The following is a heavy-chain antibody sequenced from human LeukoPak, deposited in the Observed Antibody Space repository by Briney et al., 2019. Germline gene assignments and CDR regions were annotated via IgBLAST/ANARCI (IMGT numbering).Heavy chain of an antibody. J-gene: IGHJ4*02. CDR2: ISDGGDTT. V-gene: IGHV3-23*01. D-gene: IGHD6-19*01. CDR3: AKDARRSSGWYFFDH. CDR1: GSTFSNLA. Sequence: GGSLRLSCVASGSTFSNLAMGWVRQAPGKGLEWVSVISDGGDTTYYADSVKGRFTISRDNSRNTLYLQMNSLRVEDTAVYYCAKDARRSSGWYFFDHWGQGTLVTVSS.